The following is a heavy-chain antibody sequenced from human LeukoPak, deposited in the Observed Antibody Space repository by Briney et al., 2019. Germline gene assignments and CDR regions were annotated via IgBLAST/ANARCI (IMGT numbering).Heavy chain of an antibody. D-gene: IGHD3-22*01. CDR2: ISSTGTTI. V-gene: IGHV3-48*03. J-gene: IGHJ4*02. Sequence: PGGSLRLSCAASGFTFSSYEMNWVRQAPGKGLEWVSYISSTGTTIYYADSVKGRFTISRDNAKNSLYLQMNSLRAEDTAVYYCARTYYYDSSGYYPPTPFDYWGQGTLATVSS. CDR1: GFTFSSYE. CDR3: ARTYYYDSSGYYPPTPFDY.